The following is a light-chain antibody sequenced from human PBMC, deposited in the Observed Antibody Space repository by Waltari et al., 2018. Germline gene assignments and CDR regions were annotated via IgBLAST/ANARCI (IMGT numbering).Light chain of an antibody. V-gene: IGLV1-44*01. CDR3: AAWDDSLNGPV. J-gene: IGLJ3*02. Sequence: QSVLTQPPSASGTPGQRVTISCSGSSSNIGSNTVNWYQQLPGTAPKLLIYSNNQRPSGVPDRVAGSQSGTSASLAISGLQSEDEADYCCAAWDDSLNGPVFGGGTKLTVL. CDR2: SNN. CDR1: SSNIGSNT.